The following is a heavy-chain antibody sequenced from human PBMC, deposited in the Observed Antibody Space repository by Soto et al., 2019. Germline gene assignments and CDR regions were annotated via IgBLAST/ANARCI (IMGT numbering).Heavy chain of an antibody. CDR3: ARLDVDIVATIRLGGYYFDY. CDR2: IKQDGSEK. Sequence: VQLVESGGGLVQPGGSLRLSCAASGLTFSSYWMSWVRQAPGKGLERVANIKQDGSEKYYVDSVKGRFTISRDNAKNSLYLQMNSLRAEDTAVYYCARLDVDIVATIRLGGYYFDYWGLGTLVTVSS. D-gene: IGHD5-12*01. J-gene: IGHJ4*02. CDR1: GLTFSSYW. V-gene: IGHV3-7*05.